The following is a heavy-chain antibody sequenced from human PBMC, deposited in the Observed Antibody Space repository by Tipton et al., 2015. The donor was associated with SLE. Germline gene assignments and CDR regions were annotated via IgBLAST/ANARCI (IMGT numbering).Heavy chain of an antibody. CDR2: IYTSGST. CDR3: ARGSMVRGVIGALSFRFDP. CDR1: GGSISSHY. J-gene: IGHJ5*02. D-gene: IGHD3-10*01. Sequence: TLSLTCTVSGGSISSHYWSWIRQPAGKGLEWIGRIYTSGSTNYNPSLKSRVTISVDTSKNQFSLRLSSVTAADTAVYYCARGSMVRGVIGALSFRFDPWGQGTLVTVSS. V-gene: IGHV4-4*07.